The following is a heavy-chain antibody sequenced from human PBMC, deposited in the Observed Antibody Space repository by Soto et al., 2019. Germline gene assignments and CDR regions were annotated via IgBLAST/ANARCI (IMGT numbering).Heavy chain of an antibody. CDR3: ARVGCSGGSCIDY. V-gene: IGHV3-74*01. CDR2: MNSDGSST. J-gene: IGHJ4*02. Sequence: EVQLVESGGGLVQPGGSLRLSCEVSGFTLSSYWMHWVRQVPGKGLVWVSRMNSDGSSTSYAYSVKGRFTISRDNAKNTLYLQMNSLRADDTGLYYCARVGCSGGSCIDYWGQGTLVTVTS. CDR1: GFTLSSYW. D-gene: IGHD2-15*01.